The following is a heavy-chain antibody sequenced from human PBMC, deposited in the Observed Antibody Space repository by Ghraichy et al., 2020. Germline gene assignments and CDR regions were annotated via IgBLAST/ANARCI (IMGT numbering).Heavy chain of an antibody. D-gene: IGHD4-23*01. V-gene: IGHV4-59*01. CDR2: IYYSGST. J-gene: IGHJ2*01. Sequence: SETLSLTCTVSGGSISSYYWSWIRQPPGKGLEWIGYIYYSGSTNYNPSLKSRVTISVDTSKNQFSLKLSSVTAADTAVYYCARGTVLTTVVTLNYWYFDLWGRGTLVTVSS. CDR3: ARGTVLTTVVTLNYWYFDL. CDR1: GGSISSYY.